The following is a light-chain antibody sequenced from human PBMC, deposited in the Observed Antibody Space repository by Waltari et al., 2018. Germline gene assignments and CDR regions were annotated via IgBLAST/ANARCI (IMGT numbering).Light chain of an antibody. J-gene: IGLJ3*02. CDR1: SSDVGVYHY. CDR2: DVT. CDR3: CTYTTSSAWV. V-gene: IGLV2-14*01. Sequence: QSALTQPASVSGSPGQSITISCTGTSSDVGVYHYVSWYQQNPGKAPKLMIYDVTTRPSGVSDSFSGSKSRNTASLTISGLQAEDEADYSCCTYTTSSAWVFGGGTKLTVL.